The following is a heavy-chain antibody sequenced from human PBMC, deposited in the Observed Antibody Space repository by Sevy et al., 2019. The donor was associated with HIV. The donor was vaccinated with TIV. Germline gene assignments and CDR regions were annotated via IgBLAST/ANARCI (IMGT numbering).Heavy chain of an antibody. CDR2: IKQDGSEM. CDR3: ARRYFDL. CDR1: GFSFTDFW. J-gene: IGHJ4*02. V-gene: IGHV3-7*01. Sequence: GGSLRLSCKASGFSFTDFWMQWVRQVPGMGPEWVPNIKQDGSEMYYVDSVKGRFTISRDNAESALYLQMHGLRAEDAATYFCARRYFDLWGQGTVVTVSS.